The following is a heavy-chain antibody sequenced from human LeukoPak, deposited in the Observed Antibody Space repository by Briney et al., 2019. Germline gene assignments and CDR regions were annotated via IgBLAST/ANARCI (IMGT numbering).Heavy chain of an antibody. CDR2: ISSSSSYM. V-gene: IGHV3-21*01. J-gene: IGHJ5*02. CDR1: GFTFSTYS. CDR3: AREAWFDP. Sequence: NAGGSLRLSCAASGFTFSTYSMNWVRQAPGKGLEWVSVISSSSSYMYYADSVKGRFTISRDNAKNSLYLQMNSLRVEDTAVYYCAREAWFDPWGQGTLVTVSS.